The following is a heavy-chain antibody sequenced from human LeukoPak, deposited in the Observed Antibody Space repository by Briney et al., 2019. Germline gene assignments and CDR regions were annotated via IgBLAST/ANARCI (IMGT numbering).Heavy chain of an antibody. V-gene: IGHV4-59*01. CDR2: IYYSGST. J-gene: IGHJ6*02. D-gene: IGHD6-13*01. CDR1: GGSISSYY. Sequence: PSETLSLTCTVSGGSISSYYWSWIRQPPGKGLEWIGYIYYSGSTNYNPSLKSRVTISVDTSKNQFSLKLSSVTAADTAVYYCATQLSDKYSSSPYYYYGMDVWGQGTTVTVSS. CDR3: ATQLSDKYSSSPYYYYGMDV.